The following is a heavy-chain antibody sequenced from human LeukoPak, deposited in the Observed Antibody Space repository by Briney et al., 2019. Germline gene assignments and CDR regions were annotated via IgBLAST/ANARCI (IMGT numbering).Heavy chain of an antibody. CDR1: GFTFSSYA. CDR2: ISGSGDNT. V-gene: IGHV3-23*01. Sequence: GGSLRLPCAASGFTFSSYAMSWVRQAPGKGLEWVSAISGSGDNTYYADSVKGRFAISRDNSKNTLYLQMNSLRADDTAVYYCANFERTVAGPYNWFDPWGQGTLVTVSS. J-gene: IGHJ5*02. D-gene: IGHD6-19*01. CDR3: ANFERTVAGPYNWFDP.